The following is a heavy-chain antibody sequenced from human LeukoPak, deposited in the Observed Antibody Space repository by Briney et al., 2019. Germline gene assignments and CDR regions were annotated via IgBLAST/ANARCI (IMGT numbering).Heavy chain of an antibody. CDR2: INWNGGRT. CDR1: GFTFDDYG. D-gene: IGHD6-19*01. Sequence: GGSMRLSCAASGFTFDDYGMSWVRQAPGKGLEWVSGINWNGGRTGYADSVKGRLTISRDNAKNSLYLQMNSLRAEDTALYYCAKLAGTGGFDYWGQGTLVAVSS. J-gene: IGHJ4*02. V-gene: IGHV3-20*04. CDR3: AKLAGTGGFDY.